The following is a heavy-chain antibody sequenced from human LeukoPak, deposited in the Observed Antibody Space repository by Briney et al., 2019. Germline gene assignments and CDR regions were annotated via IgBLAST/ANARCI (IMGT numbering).Heavy chain of an antibody. Sequence: PGGSLRLSCAASGFTFSSYAMSWVRQAPGKGLEWVSAISGSGGSTYYADSVKGRFTISRDSSKNTLYLQMNSLRAEDTAVYYCAKTPMITFGGVIAHLYYYGMDVWGQGTTVTVSS. CDR1: GFTFSSYA. D-gene: IGHD3-16*02. CDR3: AKTPMITFGGVIAHLYYYGMDV. CDR2: ISGSGGST. V-gene: IGHV3-23*01. J-gene: IGHJ6*02.